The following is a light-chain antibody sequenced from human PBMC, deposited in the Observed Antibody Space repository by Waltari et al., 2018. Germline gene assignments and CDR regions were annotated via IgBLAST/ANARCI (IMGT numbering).Light chain of an antibody. CDR1: SSNLGAGTD. CDR3: QSHDSSLSGFV. Sequence: QSVLTQPPSVSGAPGQRVTISCTGSSSNLGAGTDVNWYQHLPGTAPNLLIYGNSNRPSGVPDRFFGSKSGTSASLAITGLQAEDEADYYCQSHDSSLSGFVFGTGTKVTVL. CDR2: GNS. J-gene: IGLJ1*01. V-gene: IGLV1-40*01.